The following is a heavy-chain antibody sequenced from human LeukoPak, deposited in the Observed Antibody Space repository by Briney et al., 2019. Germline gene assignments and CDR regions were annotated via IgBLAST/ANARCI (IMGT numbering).Heavy chain of an antibody. J-gene: IGHJ4*02. CDR1: GYTFTSYY. CDR3: ARSRDYGDYVCQY. D-gene: IGHD4-17*01. V-gene: IGHV1-46*01. Sequence: ASVKVSCKASGYTFTSYYMHWVRQTPGQGLEWMGIISPSGDSTSYAQKFQGRLTVTRDTSTSTVYMELSSLRSEDTAVYYCARSRDYGDYVCQYWGQGTLVTVSS. CDR2: ISPSGDST.